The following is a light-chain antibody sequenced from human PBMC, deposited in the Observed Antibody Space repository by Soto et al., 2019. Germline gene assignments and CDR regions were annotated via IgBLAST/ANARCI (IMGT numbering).Light chain of an antibody. Sequence: DIQMTQSPSSLSASVGDRVTITCRASQSISSYLNWYQQKPGKAPKLLIYAASSLQSGVPPRFSGSGSGTDFTLTISSLQPEDFATYYCQQSYSTFWTFGQGTKLEIK. CDR1: QSISSY. CDR2: AAS. V-gene: IGKV1-39*01. CDR3: QQSYSTFWT. J-gene: IGKJ2*01.